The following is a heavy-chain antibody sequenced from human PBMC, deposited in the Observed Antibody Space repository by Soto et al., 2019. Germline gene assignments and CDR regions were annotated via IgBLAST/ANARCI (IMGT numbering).Heavy chain of an antibody. CDR2: IYVGGAT. Sequence: EVQLVESGGGLVQPGGSLRLSCAPSGLNVSSSYMSWVRQAPGKGLEWVSVIYVGGATYYGDSVKGRFTISRDNSKNTLFLQMNSLTAEDTAVYYCARDQSGSYCDLWGQGTLVTVSS. J-gene: IGHJ4*02. V-gene: IGHV3-53*01. CDR1: GLNVSSSY. D-gene: IGHD1-26*01. CDR3: ARDQSGSYCDL.